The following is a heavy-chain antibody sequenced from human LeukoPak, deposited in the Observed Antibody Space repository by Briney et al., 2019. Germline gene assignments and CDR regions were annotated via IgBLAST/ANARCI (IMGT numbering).Heavy chain of an antibody. D-gene: IGHD1-26*01. CDR3: ATDRGGSYPDY. V-gene: IGHV1-24*01. J-gene: IGHJ4*02. CDR1: GYTLTELS. Sequence: GASVKVSCKVSGYTLTELSMHWVRQAPGKGLEWMGGFDPEDGETIYAQKFQGGVTLTEDTSTDTAYMELSSPRSEDTAVYYRATDRGGSYPDYWGQGTLVTVSS. CDR2: FDPEDGET.